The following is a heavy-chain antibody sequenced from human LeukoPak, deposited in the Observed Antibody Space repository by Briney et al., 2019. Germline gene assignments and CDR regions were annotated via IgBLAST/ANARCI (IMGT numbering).Heavy chain of an antibody. D-gene: IGHD4-17*01. CDR2: ISTSSSYI. CDR1: GFTFSSYS. V-gene: IGHV3-21*01. J-gene: IGHJ4*02. CDR3: ARTTVATVPY. Sequence: GGSLRLSCAASGFTFSSYSMNWVRQAPGKGLEWVSSISTSSSYIYYADSLTCRFTISRDNAKNSLYLQMNSMRAEDTAVYYCARTTVATVPYWGQGTLVTVSS.